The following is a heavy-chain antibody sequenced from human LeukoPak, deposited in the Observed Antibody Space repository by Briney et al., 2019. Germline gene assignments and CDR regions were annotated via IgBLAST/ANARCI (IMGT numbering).Heavy chain of an antibody. Sequence: SETLSLTCTVSGGSISSYYWSWIRQPPGKGLEWIGYIYYSGSTNYNPSLKSRVTISVDTSKNQFSLKLSSVTAADTAVYYCARVNCGGDCYSYYYYYYMGVWGKGTTVTISS. CDR2: IYYSGST. V-gene: IGHV4-59*01. CDR3: ARVNCGGDCYSYYYYYYMGV. J-gene: IGHJ6*03. CDR1: GGSISSYY. D-gene: IGHD2-21*02.